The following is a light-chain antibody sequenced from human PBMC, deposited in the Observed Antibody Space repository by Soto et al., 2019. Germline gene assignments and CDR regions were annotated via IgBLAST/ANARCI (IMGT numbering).Light chain of an antibody. CDR1: SSDIGTYNY. J-gene: IGLJ3*02. CDR3: CSYTGGDTHWV. CDR2: EVT. V-gene: IGLV2-14*01. Sequence: QSALTQPASVSGSPGQSITISCTGTSSDIGTYNYVSWYQQHPGKAPKLLIYEVTNRPSGVSARFSGSKSGNAASLTISGLQAADEADYYCCSYTGGDTHWVFGGGTKLTVL.